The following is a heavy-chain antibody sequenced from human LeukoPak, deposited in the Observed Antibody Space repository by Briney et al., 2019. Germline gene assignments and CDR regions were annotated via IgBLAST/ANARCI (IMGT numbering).Heavy chain of an antibody. Sequence: GGSLRPSCAASGFTFSTYAMSWVRQAPGKGLEWVSSISGGGGNTYFADSVKGRFTISRDNSKNTLYPQMNSLRAEDTALYYCGRGGSSWLYFFEYWGQGTPVTVSS. J-gene: IGHJ4*02. CDR1: GFTFSTYA. V-gene: IGHV3-23*01. D-gene: IGHD6-13*01. CDR3: GRGGSSWLYFFEY. CDR2: ISGGGGNT.